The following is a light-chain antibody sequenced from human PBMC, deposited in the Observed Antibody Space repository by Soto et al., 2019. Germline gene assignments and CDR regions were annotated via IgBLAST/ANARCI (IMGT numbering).Light chain of an antibody. CDR2: GAS. V-gene: IGKV3-20*01. J-gene: IGKJ1*01. CDR1: QSVFNNY. Sequence: DIVLTQSPGNLSLSPVEGGTLSCRASQSVFNNYLAWYQQKPGQAPRLLIYGASSRATDIPDRFSGSGSGTDFTLTISRLEPEDFAMYYCQQYASIPRTFGRGTKVDIK. CDR3: QQYASIPRT.